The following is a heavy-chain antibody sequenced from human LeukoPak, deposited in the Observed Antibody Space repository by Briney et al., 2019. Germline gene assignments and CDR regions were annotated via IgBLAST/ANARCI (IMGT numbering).Heavy chain of an antibody. Sequence: SVTLSLTCSVSVRSISNCYYLWVEVPQPPGKGWVWLGNDSFSGTSYNTPSLRSRVTTSADTSKNQFSLKLTSVTAADTAVYYCARHRRVWSGYYETPYFYHMDVWGKGTTVAVSS. D-gene: IGHD3-3*01. V-gene: IGHV4-39*01. CDR2: DSFSGTS. CDR1: VRSISNCYYL. J-gene: IGHJ6*03. CDR3: ARHRRVWSGYYETPYFYHMDV.